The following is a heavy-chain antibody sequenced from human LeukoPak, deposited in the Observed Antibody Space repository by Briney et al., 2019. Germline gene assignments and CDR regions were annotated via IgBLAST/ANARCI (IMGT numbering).Heavy chain of an antibody. V-gene: IGHV3-7*01. CDR1: GFTFSNYW. D-gene: IGHD6-13*01. CDR2: IKTDGSEK. Sequence: GGSLRLSCEGSGFTFSNYWMGWVRQAPGKGLQWVANIKTDGSEKYYVDSVKGRFTISRDNAKNSLYLQMNSLRAEDTAVYYCARGIIAAAGKGDYFDYWGQGTLVTVSS. CDR3: ARGIIAAAGKGDYFDY. J-gene: IGHJ4*02.